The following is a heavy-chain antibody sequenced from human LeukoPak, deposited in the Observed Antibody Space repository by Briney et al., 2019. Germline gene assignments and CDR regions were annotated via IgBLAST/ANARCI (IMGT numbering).Heavy chain of an antibody. Sequence: SETLSLTCAVYGGSFSGCYWSWIRQPPGKGLEWIGEINHSGSTNYNPSLKSRVTISVDTSKNQFSLKLSSVTAADTAVYYCARFTVARGPFDYWGQGTLVTVSS. J-gene: IGHJ4*02. V-gene: IGHV4-34*01. CDR2: INHSGST. CDR1: GGSFSGCY. CDR3: ARFTVARGPFDY. D-gene: IGHD2-21*01.